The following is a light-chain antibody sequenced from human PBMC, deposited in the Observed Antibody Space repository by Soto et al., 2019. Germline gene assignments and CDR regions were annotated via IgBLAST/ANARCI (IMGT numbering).Light chain of an antibody. V-gene: IGLV2-14*01. CDR2: EVS. CDR3: SSYISSSYV. J-gene: IGLJ1*01. Sequence: QSVLTQPASVSGSPGQSITISCTGTSSDIRGYNYVSWFQQHPGKAPKLMIYEVSNRPSGVSNRFSGSKSGNTASLTISGLQAEDEADYYCSSYISSSYVFGTGTKVTVL. CDR1: SSDIRGYNY.